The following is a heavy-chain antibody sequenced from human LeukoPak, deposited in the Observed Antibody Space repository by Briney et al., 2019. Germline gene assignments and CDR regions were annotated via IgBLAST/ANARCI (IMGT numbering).Heavy chain of an antibody. D-gene: IGHD3-9*01. CDR2: ISSSSYI. J-gene: IGHJ4*02. Sequence: GGSLRLSCAASGFTFSSYSMNWVRQAPGKGLEWVSSISSSSYIYYADSVKGRFTISRDNAKNSLYLQMNSLRAEDTAVYYCARDEIPYYDILTGYSRDTNFDYWGQRTLVTVSS. V-gene: IGHV3-21*01. CDR1: GFTFSSYS. CDR3: ARDEIPYYDILTGYSRDTNFDY.